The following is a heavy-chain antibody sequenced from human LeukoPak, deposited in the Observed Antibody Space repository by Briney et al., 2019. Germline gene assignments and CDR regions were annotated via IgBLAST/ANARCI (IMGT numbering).Heavy chain of an antibody. J-gene: IGHJ6*02. CDR3: ARVGTTSNFYNYYGMDV. Sequence: PGGSLRLSCAASGFTFSSYWMYWVRQAPGKGLVWVSRINSDGSTTSYADSVKGRFTISRDNAKNTLYLQMNSLRAEDTAVYYCARVGTTSNFYNYYGMDVWGQGTTVTVSS. V-gene: IGHV3-74*01. CDR2: INSDGSTT. D-gene: IGHD2/OR15-2a*01. CDR1: GFTFSSYW.